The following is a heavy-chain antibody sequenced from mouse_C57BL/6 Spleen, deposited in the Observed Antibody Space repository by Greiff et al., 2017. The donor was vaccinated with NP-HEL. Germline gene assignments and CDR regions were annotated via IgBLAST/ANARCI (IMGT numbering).Heavy chain of an antibody. CDR1: GYTFTDYE. D-gene: IGHD1-1*01. V-gene: IGHV1-15*01. CDR3: TRSMDYGSSYGFDY. J-gene: IGHJ2*01. CDR2: IDPETGGT. Sequence: VKLVESGAELVRPGASVTLSCKASGYTFTDYEMHWVKQTPVHGLEWIGAIDPETGGTAYNQKFKGKAILTADKSSSTAYMELRSLTSEDSAVYYCTRSMDYGSSYGFDYWGQGTTLTVSS.